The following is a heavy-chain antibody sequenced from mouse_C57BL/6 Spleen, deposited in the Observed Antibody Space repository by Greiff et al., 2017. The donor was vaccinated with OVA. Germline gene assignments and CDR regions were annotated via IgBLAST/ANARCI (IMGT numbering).Heavy chain of an antibody. Sequence: DVHLVESGAELVRPGASVKLSCTASGFNIKDYYMHWVKQRPEQGLEWIGRIDPEDGDTEYAPKFQGKATMTADTSSNTAYLQLSSLTSEDTAVYYCTTEKIYYDSHWYFDVWGTGTTVTVSS. CDR3: TTEKIYYDSHWYFDV. V-gene: IGHV14-1*01. D-gene: IGHD2-4*01. CDR1: GFNIKDYY. J-gene: IGHJ1*03. CDR2: IDPEDGDT.